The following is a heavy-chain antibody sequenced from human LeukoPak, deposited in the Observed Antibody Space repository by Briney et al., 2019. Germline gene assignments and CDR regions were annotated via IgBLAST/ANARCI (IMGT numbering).Heavy chain of an antibody. Sequence: GRSLRLSCAASGFTFSNYGMHWVRQAPGKGLERVAVIWYDGSNKYYADSVKSRFTISRDNSKNTLYLQMSSLRAEDTAVYYCAKDYYGPSGGIDYWGQGTLVTVSS. CDR2: IWYDGSNK. J-gene: IGHJ4*02. CDR3: AKDYYGPSGGIDY. CDR1: GFTFSNYG. V-gene: IGHV3-33*06. D-gene: IGHD3-10*01.